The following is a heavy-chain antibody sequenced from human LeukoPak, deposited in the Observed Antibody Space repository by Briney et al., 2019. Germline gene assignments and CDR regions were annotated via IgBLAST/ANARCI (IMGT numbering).Heavy chain of an antibody. Sequence: GESLKISCKGSGYSFTSYWIGWVRQMPGKGLEWMGIIYPGDSDTRYSPSFQGQVTISADKSISTAYLQWSSLKASDTAMYYCARRSGGMATIIPVYFDYWGQGTLVTVSS. J-gene: IGHJ4*02. CDR2: IYPGDSDT. CDR1: GYSFTSYW. CDR3: ARRSGGMATIIPVYFDY. D-gene: IGHD5-24*01. V-gene: IGHV5-51*01.